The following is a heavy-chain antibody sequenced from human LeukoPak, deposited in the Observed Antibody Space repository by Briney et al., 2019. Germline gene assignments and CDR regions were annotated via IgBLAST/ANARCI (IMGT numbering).Heavy chain of an antibody. Sequence: PGRSLRLSCAASGFTFSSYAMHWVRQAPGKGLEWVAVISYDGSNKYYADSVKGRFTISRDNSKNTLYLQMNSLRAEDTAVYYCARGITDDSNMVDYWGQGTLVTVSS. D-gene: IGHD3-22*01. CDR1: GFTFSSYA. V-gene: IGHV3-30-3*01. CDR3: ARGITDDSNMVDY. CDR2: ISYDGSNK. J-gene: IGHJ4*02.